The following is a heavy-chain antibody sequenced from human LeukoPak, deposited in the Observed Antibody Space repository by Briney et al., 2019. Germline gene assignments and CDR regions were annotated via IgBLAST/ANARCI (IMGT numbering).Heavy chain of an antibody. CDR2: IKSKANSCAT. J-gene: IGHJ4*02. D-gene: IGHD4-17*01. CDR3: TQLTTGGY. V-gene: IGHV3-73*01. Sequence: GGSLRLSCAASGFTFSGSAMHWVRQASGKGLEWVGRIKSKANSCATAYAASVKGRFTISRDDSKNTAYLQMNSLKTEDTAVYYCTQLTTGGYWGQGTLVTVSS. CDR1: GFTFSGSA.